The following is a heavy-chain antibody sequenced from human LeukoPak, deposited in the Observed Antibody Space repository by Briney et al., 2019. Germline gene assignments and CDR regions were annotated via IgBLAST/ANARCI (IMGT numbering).Heavy chain of an antibody. V-gene: IGHV4-4*07. CDR3: ARVGGGCDCSSTSCCYYYGMDV. J-gene: IGHJ6*02. Sequence: SETLSLTCTVSGGSISSYYWSWIRQPAVKGLEWIGRIYTSGSTNYNPSLKSRVTMSVDTSKNQFSLKLSSVTAADTAVYYCARVGGGCDCSSTSCCYYYGMDVWGQGTTVTVSS. CDR2: IYTSGST. CDR1: GGSISSYY. D-gene: IGHD2-2*01.